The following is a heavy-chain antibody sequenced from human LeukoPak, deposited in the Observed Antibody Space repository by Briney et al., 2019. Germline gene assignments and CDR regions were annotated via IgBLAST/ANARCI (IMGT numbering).Heavy chain of an antibody. CDR2: IKSKTDDGTT. CDR3: TTGERRFDSSGYYPYYFDY. Sequence: GGSLRLSCGASGFTFSNAWMSWVRHAPGKGLEWVCRIKSKTDDGTTDYAAPVKGRFTISRDDSKNTLYLQMNSLKTEDTAVYYCTTGERRFDSSGYYPYYFDYWGQGTLVTVSS. J-gene: IGHJ4*02. D-gene: IGHD3-22*01. V-gene: IGHV3-15*01. CDR1: GFTFSNAW.